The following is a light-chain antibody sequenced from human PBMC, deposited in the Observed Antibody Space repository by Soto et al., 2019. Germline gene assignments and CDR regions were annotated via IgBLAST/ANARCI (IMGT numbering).Light chain of an antibody. J-gene: IGLJ3*02. CDR3: QSLGTGIQV. CDR1: SGHSTYA. Sequence: QLVLTQSPSVSASLGASVKLTCTLSSGHSTYAIAWHQQPEKGPRFLMKINSDGSHSKGDGFFDRFSGSSSGAERHLTISSLQSEDEADYYCQSLGTGIQVFGGGTKLTVL. CDR2: INSDGSH. V-gene: IGLV4-69*01.